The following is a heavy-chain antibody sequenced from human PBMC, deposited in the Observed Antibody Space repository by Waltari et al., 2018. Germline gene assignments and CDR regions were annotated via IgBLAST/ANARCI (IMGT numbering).Heavy chain of an antibody. D-gene: IGHD3-10*01. J-gene: IGHJ3*01. V-gene: IGHV1-69-2*01. Sequence: EVQLLQSGAEVKKPGTPVKISCKVSGDTFTDNYIHWIPQAPGKGLQWMGRLGTEDGQAVYAEKFQDRVTMTADTSIHTAYMELTSLTSEDTAFYYCAAALGGGISASRPFHFWGQGTMITVSS. CDR3: AAALGGGISASRPFHF. CDR2: LGTEDGQA. CDR1: GDTFTDNY.